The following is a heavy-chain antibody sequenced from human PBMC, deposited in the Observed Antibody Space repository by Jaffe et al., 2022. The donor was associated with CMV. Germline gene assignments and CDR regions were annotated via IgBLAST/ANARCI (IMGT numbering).Heavy chain of an antibody. J-gene: IGHJ6*02. Sequence: QVQLQESGPGLVKPSETLSLTCIVSGGSVSSGSYYWSWIRQPPGKGLEWIGYIFYSGSTNYNPSLKSRVTISVDTSKSQFSLKLSSVTAADTAVYYCARDGRYNYYGMDVWGQGTTVTVSS. CDR1: GGSVSSGSYY. V-gene: IGHV4-61*01. CDR3: ARDGRYNYYGMDV. CDR2: IFYSGST.